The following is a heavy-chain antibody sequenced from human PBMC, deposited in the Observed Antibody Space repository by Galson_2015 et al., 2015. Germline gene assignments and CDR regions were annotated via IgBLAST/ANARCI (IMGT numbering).Heavy chain of an antibody. J-gene: IGHJ6*03. CDR2: IYYSGST. CDR3: ARERVEMATIKYYYMDD. V-gene: IGHV4-59*01. Sequence: TLSLTCTVSGGSISSYYWSWIRQPPGKGLEWIGYIYYSGSTNYNPSLKSRVTISVDTSKNQFSLKLSSVTAADTAVYYCARERVEMATIKYYYMDDWGKGTTVTVSS. D-gene: IGHD5-24*01. CDR1: GGSISSYY.